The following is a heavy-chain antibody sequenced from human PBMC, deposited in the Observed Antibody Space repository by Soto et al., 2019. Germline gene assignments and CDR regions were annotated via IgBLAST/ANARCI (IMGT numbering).Heavy chain of an antibody. CDR2: LYYSGST. J-gene: IGHJ4*02. D-gene: IGHD3-10*01. CDR3: ARGITMVRGVIGTSRPSRGYFDY. V-gene: IGHV4-31*03. Sequence: QVQLQESGPGLVKPSQTLSLTCTVSGGSISSGGYYWSWIRQHPGKGLEWIGYLYYSGSTYYNPSLKSRVTISVDTSKNQFSLKLSSVTAADTAVYYCARGITMVRGVIGTSRPSRGYFDYWGQGTLVTVSS. CDR1: GGSISSGGYY.